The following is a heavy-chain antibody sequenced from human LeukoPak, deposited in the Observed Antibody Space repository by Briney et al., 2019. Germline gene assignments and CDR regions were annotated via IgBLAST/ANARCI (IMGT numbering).Heavy chain of an antibody. CDR3: VSADRFLGVAGPPY. V-gene: IGHV1-46*01. Sequence: GASVTVSCTAAGGPLSRDYFHWVRQTPGPGLGGVGVCDRRGRNAEVANQFRGRVTMAGDISTSTVYMTLSDLASEDTATYYCVSADRFLGVAGPPYWGQGTAVTVSS. J-gene: IGHJ4*02. D-gene: IGHD3-3*01. CDR2: CDRRGRNA. CDR1: GGPLSRDY.